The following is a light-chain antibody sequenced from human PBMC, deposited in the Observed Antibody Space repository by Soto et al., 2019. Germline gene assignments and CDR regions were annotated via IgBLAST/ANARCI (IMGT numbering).Light chain of an antibody. J-gene: IGLJ2*01. CDR2: AVS. CDR3: CSYTSLSTVV. CDR1: STDVGGYNP. Sequence: QSALTQPASASGSPGQSITIACTGTSTDVGGYNPVSWYQHSPAKTPKLILFAVSDRPTGVSQLFSGSKSGNTASLTSSRLQADDEADYYCCSYTSLSTVVFGGGTQLTVL. V-gene: IGLV2-14*01.